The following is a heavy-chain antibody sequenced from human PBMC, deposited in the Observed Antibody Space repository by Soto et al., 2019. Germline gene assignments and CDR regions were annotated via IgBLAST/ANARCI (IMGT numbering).Heavy chain of an antibody. CDR3: AREPTYYDFWRSQRGYYGMDV. CDR2: IKQDGREK. V-gene: IGHV3-7*01. J-gene: IGHJ6*02. Sequence: GGSLRLSCAASGFTLSSYWMSWVRQAQGKGLEWVANIKQDGREKYYVDSVKGRFTISRDNAKNSLYLQMKRLRAEDTAVYYCAREPTYYDFWRSQRGYYGMDVWGQGTTVTVSS. D-gene: IGHD3-3*01. CDR1: GFTLSSYW.